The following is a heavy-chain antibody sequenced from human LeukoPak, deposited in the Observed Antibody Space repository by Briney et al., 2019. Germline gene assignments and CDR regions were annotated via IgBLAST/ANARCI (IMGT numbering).Heavy chain of an antibody. J-gene: IGHJ6*03. CDR2: ISGPGGST. Sequence: AGSLRLSCAASGLTFSNNTMKWVRQAPGKGLEWVSTISGPGGSTYYGDSVKGRLTTSRDNSKDTVYLQMNSLRADDTAIYYCAKGDYGYYYYMDVWGKGTTVTVS. D-gene: IGHD4-17*01. CDR1: GLTFSNNT. CDR3: AKGDYGYYYYMDV. V-gene: IGHV3-23*01.